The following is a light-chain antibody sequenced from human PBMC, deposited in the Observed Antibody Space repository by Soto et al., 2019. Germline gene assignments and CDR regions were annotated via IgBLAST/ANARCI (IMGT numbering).Light chain of an antibody. J-gene: IGKJ1*01. CDR1: QNVGNN. CDR2: GAS. CDR3: QQYDDWPGT. Sequence: EILITQSPATLSVSPGERATLSCRASQNVGNNLVWYQQTPGQAPRLLIYGASTRDAGIPDRFSGSGSGTEFTLTISSLQSEDLAVYYCQQYDDWPGTFGQGTKVDIK. V-gene: IGKV3-15*01.